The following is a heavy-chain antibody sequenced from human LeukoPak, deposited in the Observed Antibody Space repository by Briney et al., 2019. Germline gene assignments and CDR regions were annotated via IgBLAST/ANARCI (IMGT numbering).Heavy chain of an antibody. D-gene: IGHD2-2*01. Sequence: ASVKVSCKASGYTFTDYYIYWVRQAPGQGLEWMGWINPNSGGTNSAQKFQGRVTMTRDTSISTAYMEVSSLRSDDTAVYYCARRNIVVDPVRAENGEHYFLWGQGTMITVSS. J-gene: IGHJ3*01. CDR3: ARRNIVVDPVRAENGEHYFL. V-gene: IGHV1-2*02. CDR2: INPNSGGT. CDR1: GYTFTDYY.